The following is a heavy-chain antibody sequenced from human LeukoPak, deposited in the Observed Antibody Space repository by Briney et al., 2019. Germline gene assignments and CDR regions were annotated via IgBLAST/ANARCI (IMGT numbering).Heavy chain of an antibody. CDR3: ARDRAGFWSGYLDY. CDR2: ISGNGGST. Sequence: QPGGSLRLSCAASGVTFSTYALHWVRQAPGKGLEYVSAISGNGGSTYYAISVKGRFAISRDNSKNTVYLQMGSLRAEDMAVYYCARDRAGFWSGYLDYWGQGTLVTVSS. V-gene: IGHV3-64*01. CDR1: GVTFSTYA. J-gene: IGHJ4*02. D-gene: IGHD3-3*01.